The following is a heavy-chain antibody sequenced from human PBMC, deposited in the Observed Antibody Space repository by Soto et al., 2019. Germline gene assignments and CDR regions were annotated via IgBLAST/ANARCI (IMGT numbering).Heavy chain of an antibody. CDR1: GYTFTSYG. CDR3: ARDHCGKFAFDY. D-gene: IGHD2-15*01. V-gene: IGHV1-18*01. Sequence: QVQLVQSGAEVKNPGASVKVSCKASGYTFTSYGISWVRQAPGQGLEWMGWITTYNGNTNYAQRLQGRITMTTDTXXXTAYXXXXXLRXXXXXVYYCARDHCGKFAFDYWGQGTLVTVSS. CDR2: ITTYNGNT. J-gene: IGHJ4*02.